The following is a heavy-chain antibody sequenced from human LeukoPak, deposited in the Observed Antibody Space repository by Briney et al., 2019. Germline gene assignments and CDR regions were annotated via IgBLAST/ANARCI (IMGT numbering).Heavy chain of an antibody. D-gene: IGHD2-15*01. CDR1: GASISVYY. Sequence: SETLSLTCTVSGASISVYYWTWIRQPAGKGLEWIGRIYPSGSTNYNPSLKSRVTMSVDTSKNQFSLNLSSVTAADTAVYYCARNSCPSGSCYENRGYFDYWGQGTLVTVSS. J-gene: IGHJ4*02. V-gene: IGHV4-4*07. CDR2: IYPSGST. CDR3: ARNSCPSGSCYENRGYFDY.